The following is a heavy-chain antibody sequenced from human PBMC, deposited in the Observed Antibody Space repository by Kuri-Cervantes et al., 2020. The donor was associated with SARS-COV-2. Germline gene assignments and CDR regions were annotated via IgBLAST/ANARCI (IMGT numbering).Heavy chain of an antibody. CDR1: GFTFSSYA. CDR3: ARGLSRKPFDY. CDR2: ISGSGGST. J-gene: IGHJ4*02. Sequence: GGSLRLSCAASGFTFSSYAMSWVRQAPGKGLEWVSAISGSGGSTYYADSVKGRFTISRDNAKNSLYLQMNSLRAEDTAVYYCARGLSRKPFDYWGQGTLVTVSS. V-gene: IGHV3-23*01.